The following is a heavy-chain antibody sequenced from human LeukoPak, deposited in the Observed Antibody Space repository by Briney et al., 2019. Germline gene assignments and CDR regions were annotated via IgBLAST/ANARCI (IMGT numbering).Heavy chain of an antibody. J-gene: IGHJ6*03. CDR2: ISGSGHDI. V-gene: IGHV3-11*04. CDR3: AREEGSSGWYSGYYYYMDV. CDR1: GFTFSDSY. D-gene: IGHD6-19*01. Sequence: GGSLRLSCAASGFTFSDSYMTWVRQAPGKGVEWVAYISGSGHDINYSDSVKGRFTISRDNAKNTLYLQMNSLRAEDTAVYYCAREEGSSGWYSGYYYYMDVWGKGTTVTVSS.